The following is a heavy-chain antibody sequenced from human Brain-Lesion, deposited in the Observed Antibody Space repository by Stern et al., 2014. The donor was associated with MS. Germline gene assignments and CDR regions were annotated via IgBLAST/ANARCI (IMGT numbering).Heavy chain of an antibody. CDR2: INPKSGGT. CDR3: ATYYYDSTGYNDF. Sequence: GQLVESGAEVKKPGASVKVSCKASGYTFTGYYMHWVRQAPGQGLEWTGWINPKSGGTNYAQKFQGWVTMTRDTSINTAYMELSRLRSDDTAVYYCATYYYDSTGYNDFWGQGTLVTVSS. D-gene: IGHD3-22*01. J-gene: IGHJ4*02. V-gene: IGHV1-2*04. CDR1: GYTFTGYY.